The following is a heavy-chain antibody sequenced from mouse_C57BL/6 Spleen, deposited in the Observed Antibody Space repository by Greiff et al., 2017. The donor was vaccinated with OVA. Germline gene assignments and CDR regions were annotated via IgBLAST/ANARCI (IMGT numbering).Heavy chain of an antibody. CDR3: ARHYYGSSYPFDY. V-gene: IGHV5-6*01. J-gene: IGHJ2*01. CDR1: GFTFSSYG. D-gene: IGHD1-1*01. CDR2: ISSGGSYT. Sequence: EVQLQQSGGDLVKPGGSLKLSCAASGFTFSSYGMSWVRQTPDKRLEWVATISSGGSYTYYPDSVKGRFTISRDNAKNTLYLQMSSLKSEDTAMYYCARHYYGSSYPFDYWGQGTTLTVSS.